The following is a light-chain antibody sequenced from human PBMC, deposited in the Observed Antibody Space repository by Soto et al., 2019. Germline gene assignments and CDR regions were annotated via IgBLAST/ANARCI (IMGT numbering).Light chain of an antibody. CDR1: SSDVGGYNY. Sequence: QSAPTQPASVSGSPGQSITISCTGTSSDVGGYNYVSWYQQHPGKAPKLMIYDVSDRPSGVSNRFSGSKSGNTASLTISGLQAEDEADYYCSSYTSGFYVFGTGTKLTVL. V-gene: IGLV2-14*01. CDR3: SSYTSGFYV. CDR2: DVS. J-gene: IGLJ1*01.